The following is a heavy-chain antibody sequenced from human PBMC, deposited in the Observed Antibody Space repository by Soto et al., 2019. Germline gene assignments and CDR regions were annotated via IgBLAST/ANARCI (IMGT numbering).Heavy chain of an antibody. Sequence: QVQLVESGGGVVQPGRSLRLSCAASGFTFSSYAMHWVRQAPGKGLEWVAVISYDGSNKYYADSVKGRFTISRDNSKNTLYLQMNSLRAEDTAVYYCARDRGYSYGPDYWGQGTLVTVSS. CDR1: GFTFSSYA. CDR2: ISYDGSNK. D-gene: IGHD5-18*01. V-gene: IGHV3-30-3*01. CDR3: ARDRGYSYGPDY. J-gene: IGHJ4*02.